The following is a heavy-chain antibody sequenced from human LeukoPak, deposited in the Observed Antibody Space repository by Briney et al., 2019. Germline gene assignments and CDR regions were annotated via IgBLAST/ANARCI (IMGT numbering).Heavy chain of an antibody. CDR1: GFTFSSYA. Sequence: GGSLRLSCAASGFTFSSYAMNWVRQVPGKGLEYVSTITSNGDSTYDAQSVKGRFTISRDNSKDTLYLQMGSLGVEDTAVYYCVRDYSGIHSFDYWGQGTLVTVSS. D-gene: IGHD1-26*01. V-gene: IGHV3-64*01. J-gene: IGHJ4*02. CDR3: VRDYSGIHSFDY. CDR2: ITSNGDST.